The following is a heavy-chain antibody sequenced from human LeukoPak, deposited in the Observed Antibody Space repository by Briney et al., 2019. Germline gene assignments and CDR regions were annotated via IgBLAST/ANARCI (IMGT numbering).Heavy chain of an antibody. V-gene: IGHV3-23*01. D-gene: IGHD4-17*01. CDR3: ASRRLDYGDYGGKFDY. CDR1: GFTFSSYA. Sequence: GGSLRLSCAASGFTFSSYAMSWVRQAPGKGLECSSAMRCSGGSTYHPDSLKGRFTISRDNSKNTLYLQMTSLRAEDTAVYYCASRRLDYGDYGGKFDYWGQGTLVTVSS. J-gene: IGHJ4*02. CDR2: MRCSGGST.